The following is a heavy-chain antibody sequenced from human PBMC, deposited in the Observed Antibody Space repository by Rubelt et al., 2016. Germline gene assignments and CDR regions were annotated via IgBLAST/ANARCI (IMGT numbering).Heavy chain of an antibody. V-gene: IGHV3-30*02. CDR3: AKPARLDYGINAEYFQH. CDR2: IRYDGSNK. J-gene: IGHJ1*01. CDR1: GFTFSSYG. Sequence: QVQLVESGGGVVQPGGSLRLSCAASGFTFSSYGMHWVRQAPGKGLEGVAFIRYDGSNKYYADSVKGRFTISRDNSKNTLYRQMNSLRAEDTAVYYCAKPARLDYGINAEYFQHWGQGTLVTVSS. D-gene: IGHD4-17*01.